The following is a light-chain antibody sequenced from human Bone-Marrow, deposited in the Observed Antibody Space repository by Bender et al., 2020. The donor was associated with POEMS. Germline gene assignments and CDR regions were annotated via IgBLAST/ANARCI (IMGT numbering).Light chain of an antibody. CDR3: SSYGGSDNLL. V-gene: IGLV2-8*01. CDR1: ISDVDSYNL. Sequence: HSALTQPASVSGSPGQSITISCTGSISDVDSYNLVSWYQHHPGKAPKLIIYEGTKRPSGVPDRYSGAKSGNTAFLTVSGLQAEDEADYYCSSYGGSDNLLFGGGTKLTVL. J-gene: IGLJ2*01. CDR2: EGT.